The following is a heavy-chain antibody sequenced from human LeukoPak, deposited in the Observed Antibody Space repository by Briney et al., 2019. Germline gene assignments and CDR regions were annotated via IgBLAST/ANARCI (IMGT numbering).Heavy chain of an antibody. CDR1: GYSISSGYY. V-gene: IGHV4-38-2*01. D-gene: IGHD5-12*01. CDR3: ARFLTLNVVIVATIFN. Sequence: SETLSLTCAVSGYSISSGYYWGWIRQPPGKGREWSGSIYHSGSTYYNPSLKSRVTISVDTSKNQFSLKLSSVTAADTAVYYCARFLTLNVVIVATIFNWGQGTLVTVSS. CDR2: IYHSGST. J-gene: IGHJ4*02.